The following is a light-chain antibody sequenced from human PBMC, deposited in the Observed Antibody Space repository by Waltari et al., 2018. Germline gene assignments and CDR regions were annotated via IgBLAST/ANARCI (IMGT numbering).Light chain of an antibody. Sequence: VLTQSPATLSVSLGARATLSCRASQTINNNLAWYQLKPGQAPRLLIHDASTRATGIPARFSGSGSGTEFALTISGLQSEDFAIYYCQQYNHWQWTFGQGTRVDIK. CDR1: QTINNN. CDR2: DAS. V-gene: IGKV3D-15*01. J-gene: IGKJ1*01. CDR3: QQYNHWQWT.